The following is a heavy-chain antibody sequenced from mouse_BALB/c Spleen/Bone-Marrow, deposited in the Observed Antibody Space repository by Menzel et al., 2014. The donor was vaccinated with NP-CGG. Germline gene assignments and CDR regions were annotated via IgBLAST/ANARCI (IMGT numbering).Heavy chain of an antibody. CDR2: IFPGNVST. CDR3: SRGGWLGGYFDV. Sequence: QVHVKQSGAELVKPGASVKLSCKASGYTFTSSDINWVRQRPEQGLVWIGRIFPGNVSTEYNDKFKVKATLTTDKSSSTVYMQLSRLTSEDSAVYFCSRGGWLGGYFDVWGAWTTVTVSS. D-gene: IGHD2-3*01. J-gene: IGHJ1*01. V-gene: IGHV1-77*01. CDR1: GYTFTSSD.